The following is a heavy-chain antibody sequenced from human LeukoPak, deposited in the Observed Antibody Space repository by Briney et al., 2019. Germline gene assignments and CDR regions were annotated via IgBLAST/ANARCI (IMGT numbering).Heavy chain of an antibody. CDR1: GFSLSTSGVG. D-gene: IGHD3-22*01. V-gene: IGHV2-5*01. Sequence: SGPTLVKPTQTLTLTCTFSGFSLSTSGVGVGWIRQPPGKALEWLALIYWNDDKRYSPSLKSRLTITKDTSKNQVVLTMTNMDPVDTATYYCALQDSSGYYDYFDYWGQGTLVTVSS. CDR3: ALQDSSGYYDYFDY. J-gene: IGHJ4*02. CDR2: IYWNDDK.